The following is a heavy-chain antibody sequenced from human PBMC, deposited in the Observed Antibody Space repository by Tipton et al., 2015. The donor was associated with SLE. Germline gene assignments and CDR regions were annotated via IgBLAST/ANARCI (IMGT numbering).Heavy chain of an antibody. CDR2: IYYSGST. CDR1: GGSISSGGYY. V-gene: IGHV4-61*08. D-gene: IGHD4-17*01. Sequence: TLSLTCTVSGGSISSGGYYWSWIRQHPGKGLEWIGYIYYSGSTNYNPSLKSRVTISVDTSKNQFSLKLSSVTAADTAVYYCAKHTGPNAFDIWGQGTMVTVSS. J-gene: IGHJ3*02. CDR3: AKHTGPNAFDI.